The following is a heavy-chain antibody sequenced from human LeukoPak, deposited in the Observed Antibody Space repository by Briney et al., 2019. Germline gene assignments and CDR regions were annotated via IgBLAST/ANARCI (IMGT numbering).Heavy chain of an antibody. CDR2: ISSSGSTI. CDR1: GFTFSSYK. Sequence: PGGSLRLSCAASGFTFSSYKMNWVRQAPGKGLEWVSYISSSGSTIYYADSVKGRFTISRDNAKNSLYLQMNSLRAEDTAVYYCATNPIKKVAAIGHDAFDIWGQGTMVTVSS. J-gene: IGHJ3*02. CDR3: ATNPIKKVAAIGHDAFDI. V-gene: IGHV3-48*03. D-gene: IGHD6-19*01.